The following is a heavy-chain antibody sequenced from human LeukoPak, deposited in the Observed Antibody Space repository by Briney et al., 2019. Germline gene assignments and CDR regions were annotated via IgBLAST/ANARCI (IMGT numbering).Heavy chain of an antibody. CDR2: ISAENGNT. CDR3: AAERYDIFNWFDP. CDR1: GYTFINYG. D-gene: IGHD3-9*01. J-gene: IGHJ5*02. V-gene: IGHV1-18*01. Sequence: ASVKVSCKASGYTFINYGISWVRQAPGQGLEWMGWISAENGNTGYVENLQGRVTMTTDTSTNTAYMELRSLRSEDTAVYYCAAERYDIFNWFDPWGQGTLVTVSS.